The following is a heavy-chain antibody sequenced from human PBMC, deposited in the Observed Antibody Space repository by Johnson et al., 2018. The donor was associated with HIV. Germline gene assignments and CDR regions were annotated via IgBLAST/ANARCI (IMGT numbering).Heavy chain of an antibody. J-gene: IGHJ3*02. CDR1: GFTFSSYD. CDR2: IGTAGDT. V-gene: IGHV3-13*01. Sequence: VQLVESGGGVVQPGRSLRLSCAASGFTFSSYDMHWVRQATGKGLEWVSAIGTAGDTYYPGSVKGRFTISTENATNSLYLQMNSLRAGDTAVYYCARLRRMGAFDIWGQGTMVTVSS. D-gene: IGHD2-8*01. CDR3: ARLRRMGAFDI.